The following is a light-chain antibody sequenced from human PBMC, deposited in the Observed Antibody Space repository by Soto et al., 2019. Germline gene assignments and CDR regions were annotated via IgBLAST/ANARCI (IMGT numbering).Light chain of an antibody. J-gene: IGKJ1*01. CDR2: WAS. CDR1: QSVLYSSNNQNY. V-gene: IGKV4-1*01. Sequence: DIVMTPSPDSLAVSLGERATLNCESSQSVLYSSNNQNYLAWYPQKPGQPPKXXIYWASTRASGVPDRFSGSGAGPDFTLTISSLQAEDLAVYYCPQYYSTAWTFGQGTKVDIK. CDR3: PQYYSTAWT.